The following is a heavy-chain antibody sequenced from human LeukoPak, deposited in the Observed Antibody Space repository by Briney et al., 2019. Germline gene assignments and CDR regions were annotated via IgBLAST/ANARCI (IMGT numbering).Heavy chain of an antibody. Sequence: GGSLRLSCAASGFTVSSNYMSWVRQAPGKGLEWVSVIYSGGSTYYADSVKGRFTISRDNSKNTLYLQMNSLRAEDTAVYYCASDQDYYDSSGYLDYWGQGTLVTVSS. D-gene: IGHD3-22*01. CDR3: ASDQDYYDSSGYLDY. J-gene: IGHJ4*02. CDR2: IYSGGST. CDR1: GFTVSSNY. V-gene: IGHV3-66*01.